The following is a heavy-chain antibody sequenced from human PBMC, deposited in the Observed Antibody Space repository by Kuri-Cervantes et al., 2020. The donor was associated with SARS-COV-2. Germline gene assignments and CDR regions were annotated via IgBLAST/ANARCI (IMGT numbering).Heavy chain of an antibody. Sequence: GGSLRLSCAASGFTFSSYGMHWVRQAPGKGLEWVAVIWYDGSNKYYADSVKGRFTISRDNSKNTLYLQMNSLRAEDTAVYYCARDGTSRRTDYWGQGTLVTVSS. J-gene: IGHJ4*02. CDR2: IWYDGSNK. CDR3: ARDGTSRRTDY. D-gene: IGHD6-13*01. V-gene: IGHV3-33*01. CDR1: GFTFSSYG.